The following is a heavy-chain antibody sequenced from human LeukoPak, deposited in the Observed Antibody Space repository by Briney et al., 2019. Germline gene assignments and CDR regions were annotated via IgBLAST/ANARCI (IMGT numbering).Heavy chain of an antibody. CDR2: IIPIFGTA. CDR1: GGTFSSYA. J-gene: IGHJ3*02. D-gene: IGHD3-16*02. V-gene: IGHV1-69*06. CDR3: ARDVDAVTFGGVIVIGDAFDI. Sequence: ASVKVSCKASGGTFSSYAISWVRQAPGQGLEWMGGIIPIFGTANYAQKFQGRVTITAAKSTSTAYMELSSMRSEDTAVYYCARDVDAVTFGGVIVIGDAFDIWGQGTMVTVSS.